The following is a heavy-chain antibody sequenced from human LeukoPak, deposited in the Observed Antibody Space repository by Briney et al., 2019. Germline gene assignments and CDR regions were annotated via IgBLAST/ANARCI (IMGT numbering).Heavy chain of an antibody. J-gene: IGHJ5*02. CDR2: INPKSGGT. CDR3: ARLGENGLLTGYFYP. Sequence: ASVKVSCKASGYTFTGFYIHWARQAPGQGLEWMGWINPKSGGTNYAQKFQGRVTMTRDTSITTAYMELSRLRSDDTAVYYCARLGENGLLTGYFYPWGQGTLVTVSS. V-gene: IGHV1-2*02. CDR1: GYTFTGFY. D-gene: IGHD3-9*01.